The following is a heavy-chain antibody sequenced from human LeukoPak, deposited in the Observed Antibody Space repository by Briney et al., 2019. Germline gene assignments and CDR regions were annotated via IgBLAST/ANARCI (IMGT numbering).Heavy chain of an antibody. CDR1: GGSISSGGYS. D-gene: IGHD3-10*01. J-gene: IGHJ3*02. CDR3: ARGIPSMVRGVTLAVDAFDI. CDR2: IYHSGST. V-gene: IGHV4-30-2*01. Sequence: SQTPSLTCAVSGGSISSGGYSWSWIRQPPGKGPEWIGYIYHSGSTYYNPSLKSRVTISVDRSKNQFSLKLSSVTAADTAVYYCARGIPSMVRGVTLAVDAFDIWGQGTMVTVSS.